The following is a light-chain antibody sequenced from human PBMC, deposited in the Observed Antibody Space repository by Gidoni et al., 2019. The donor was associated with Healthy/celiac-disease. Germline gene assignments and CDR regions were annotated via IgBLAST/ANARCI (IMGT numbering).Light chain of an antibody. V-gene: IGLV2-14*01. CDR2: DVR. CDR1: SSDVGGYNY. Sequence: QSALTQPASVSVSPGQSITIPCTGTSSDVGGYNYVSWYQQHPGKAPKPMIYDVRNRPSGVSNRFSGSKSGNTASLTISGLQAEDEADYYCSSYTSSSTLVYVFGTGTKVTVL. CDR3: SSYTSSSTLVYV. J-gene: IGLJ1*01.